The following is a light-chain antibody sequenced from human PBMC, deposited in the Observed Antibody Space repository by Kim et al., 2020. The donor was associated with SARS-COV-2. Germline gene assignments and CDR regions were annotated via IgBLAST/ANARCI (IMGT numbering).Light chain of an antibody. CDR2: EVS. CDR3: TSYAGSRDVV. V-gene: IGLV2-8*01. Sequence: GQSVTISCTGTSSDIGDYNYVSWYQQHAGKAPKLMIYEVSRRPSGVPDRFSGSKSGNTASLTVSGLQAEDEADYYCTSYAGSRDVVFGGGTQLTVL. CDR1: SSDIGDYNY. J-gene: IGLJ2*01.